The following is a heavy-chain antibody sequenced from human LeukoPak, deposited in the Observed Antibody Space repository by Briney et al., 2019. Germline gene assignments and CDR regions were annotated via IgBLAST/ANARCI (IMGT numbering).Heavy chain of an antibody. D-gene: IGHD1-1*01. Sequence: ASVKVSCKASGYTFTSYGISWVRQAPGQGLEWMGWISAYNGNTNYAQKLQGRVTMTTDTSTSTAYMELRSLRSDDTAVYYCARGHWNDDYYYGMDVWGKGTTVTVSS. J-gene: IGHJ6*04. V-gene: IGHV1-18*04. CDR1: GYTFTSYG. CDR2: ISAYNGNT. CDR3: ARGHWNDDYYYGMDV.